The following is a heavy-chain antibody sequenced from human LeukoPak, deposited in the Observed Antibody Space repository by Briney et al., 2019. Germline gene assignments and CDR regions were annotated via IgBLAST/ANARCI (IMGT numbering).Heavy chain of an antibody. CDR1: GGSISSYY. CDR2: IYYSGST. D-gene: IGHD2-2*01. Sequence: SETLSLTCTVSGGSISSYYWSWIRQPPGKGLEWIGYIYYSGSTNYNPSLKSRVTISVDTSKNQFSLKLSSVTAADTAVYYCARDRDGSTIDYWGQGTLVTVSS. V-gene: IGHV4-59*01. J-gene: IGHJ4*02. CDR3: ARDRDGSTIDY.